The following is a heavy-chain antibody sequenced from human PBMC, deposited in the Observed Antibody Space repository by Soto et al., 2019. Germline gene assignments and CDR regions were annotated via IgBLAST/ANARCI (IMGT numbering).Heavy chain of an antibody. CDR2: IKQDGSEK. CDR3: ASGYSYALFDY. Sequence: GGSLRLSCAASGFTFSSYWMSWVRQAPGKGLEWVANIKQDGSEKYYVDSVKGRFTISRDNAKNSLYLQMNSLRAEDTAVYYCASGYSYALFDYWGQGTLVTVSS. D-gene: IGHD5-18*01. CDR1: GFTFSSYW. J-gene: IGHJ4*02. V-gene: IGHV3-7*01.